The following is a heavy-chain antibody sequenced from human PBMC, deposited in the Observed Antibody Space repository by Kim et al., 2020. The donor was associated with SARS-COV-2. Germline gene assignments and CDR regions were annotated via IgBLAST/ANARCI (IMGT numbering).Heavy chain of an antibody. Sequence: SETLSLTCTVSGGSISSDGYYWIWMRQRTGLGRVWIGYYYYSGNYYYNPSLKSRVTISVDTSKNQFSLKLSSVTAADTAVYYCAREGRAAAAGINSSAFDIWGQGTMVTVSS. CDR1: GGSISSDGYY. V-gene: IGHV4-31*03. CDR3: AREGRAAAAGINSSAFDI. J-gene: IGHJ3*02. CDR2: YYYSGNY. D-gene: IGHD6-13*01.